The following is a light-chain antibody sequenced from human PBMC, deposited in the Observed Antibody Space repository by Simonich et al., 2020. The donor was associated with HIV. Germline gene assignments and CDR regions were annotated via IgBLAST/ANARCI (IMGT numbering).Light chain of an antibody. CDR2: WSS. CDR3: QQYYSTPRT. Sequence: DIVMTQSPDSLAVSLGERATINCKSSQSVLYSSNNKNYLAWYQQKPGHPPNLLIYWSSTRESGVPDRFSASGSGTDFPLTISSLQAEDVAVYYCQQYYSTPRTFGQGTKVEIK. J-gene: IGKJ1*01. V-gene: IGKV4-1*01. CDR1: QSVLYSSNNKNY.